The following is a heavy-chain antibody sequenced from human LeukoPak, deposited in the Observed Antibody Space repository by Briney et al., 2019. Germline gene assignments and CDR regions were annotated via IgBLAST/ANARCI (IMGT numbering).Heavy chain of an antibody. CDR1: GGSISSYY. CDR3: ARGGDGYNYDYYYYMVV. Sequence: SETLSLTCTVSGGSISSYYWSWIRQPPGKGLEWIGYIYYSGSTNYNPSLKSRVTISVDTSKNQFSLKLSSVTAADTAVYYCARGGDGYNYDYYYYMVVWGKGTTVTVSS. D-gene: IGHD5-24*01. CDR2: IYYSGST. J-gene: IGHJ6*03. V-gene: IGHV4-59*01.